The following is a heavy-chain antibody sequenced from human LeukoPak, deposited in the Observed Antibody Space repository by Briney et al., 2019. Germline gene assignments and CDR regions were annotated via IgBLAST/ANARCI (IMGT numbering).Heavy chain of an antibody. Sequence: SETLSLTCTVSGGSISSYYWSWIRQPPGKGLEWIGYIYYSGSTNYNPSLKSRVTISVDTSKNQFSLKLSSVTAADTAVYYCARAGGSSSYNGPGNYGMDVWGQGTTVTVSS. CDR2: IYYSGST. J-gene: IGHJ6*02. V-gene: IGHV4-59*01. CDR3: ARAGGSSSYNGPGNYGMDV. D-gene: IGHD6-13*01. CDR1: GGSISSYY.